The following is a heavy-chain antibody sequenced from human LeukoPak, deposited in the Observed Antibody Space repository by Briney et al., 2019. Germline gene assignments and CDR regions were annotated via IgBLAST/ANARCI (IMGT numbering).Heavy chain of an antibody. CDR2: ISSSGSTV. CDR3: AKHRAARTAPDAFDI. D-gene: IGHD6-25*01. CDR1: GFTFSSYE. Sequence: GGSLRLSCAVSGFTFSSYEMNWVRQAPGKGLEWISYISSSGSTVYYADSVKARFTISRDNSENTLYFQMNSLRAEDTAVYFCAKHRAARTAPDAFDIWGQGTTVTVS. J-gene: IGHJ3*02. V-gene: IGHV3-48*03.